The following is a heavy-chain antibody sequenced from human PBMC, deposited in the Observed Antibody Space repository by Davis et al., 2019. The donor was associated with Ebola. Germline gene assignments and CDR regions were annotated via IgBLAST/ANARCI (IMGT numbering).Heavy chain of an antibody. Sequence: GSLKISCAASGFTFSSYAMSWVRQAPGKGLEWVSAISGSGGSTYYADSVKGRFTISRDNSKNTLYLQMNSLRAEDTAVYYCARDRGGSYPFDYWGQGTLVTVSS. CDR3: ARDRGGSYPFDY. D-gene: IGHD1-26*01. V-gene: IGHV3-23*01. J-gene: IGHJ4*02. CDR2: ISGSGGST. CDR1: GFTFSSYA.